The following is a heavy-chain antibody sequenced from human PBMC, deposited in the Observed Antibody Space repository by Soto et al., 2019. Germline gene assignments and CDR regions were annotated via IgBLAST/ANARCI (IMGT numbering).Heavy chain of an antibody. D-gene: IGHD3-3*01. CDR1: GYPVTAYY. CDR2: INPATGAA. Sequence: QLHLVQSGAVVKKPGASVTVSCSASGYPVTAYYMHWVRQAPGRGLEWMGGINPATGAAKYTQTFRGGVTMTRDTPTSAVFVELSGLTDEDTAVFYGAGGGGVGVAGSAAFDMWGQGTLVTVSS. J-gene: IGHJ3*02. CDR3: AGGGGVGVAGSAAFDM. V-gene: IGHV1-2*02.